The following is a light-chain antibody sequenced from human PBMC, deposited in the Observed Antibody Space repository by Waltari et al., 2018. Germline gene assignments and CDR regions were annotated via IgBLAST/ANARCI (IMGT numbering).Light chain of an antibody. J-gene: IGKJ4*01. CDR1: QGISSY. CDR2: AAS. V-gene: IGKV1-8*01. CDR3: QQYYSYPRT. Sequence: AIRMTQSPSSLSASTGDSVTLTCRASQGISSYLAWYQQKPGKATKLLIYAASTLQSGVPSRFSGSGSGTDFTLTISCLQSEDFATYYCQQYYSYPRTFGGGTKVEIK.